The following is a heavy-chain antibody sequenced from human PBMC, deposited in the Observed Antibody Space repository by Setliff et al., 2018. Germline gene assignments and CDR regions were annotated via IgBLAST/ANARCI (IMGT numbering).Heavy chain of an antibody. Sequence: TSETLSLTCTVSGDSISTGINYWSWIRQPAGKGLEWIGHIDRSGNTNFNPSLKSRDTISGDRSKNQFSLELSSVTAADTAVYYCARSLGSGSYYGSRPFHSDYWGQGILVTVSS. J-gene: IGHJ4*02. CDR3: ARSLGSGSYYGSRPFHSDY. D-gene: IGHD3-10*01. V-gene: IGHV4-61*09. CDR1: GDSISTGINY. CDR2: IDRSGNT.